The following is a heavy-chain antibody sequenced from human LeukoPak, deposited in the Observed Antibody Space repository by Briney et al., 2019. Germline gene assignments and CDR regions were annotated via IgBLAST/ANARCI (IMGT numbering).Heavy chain of an antibody. CDR2: MNPNSGNT. CDR3: ARALSYYDILTGYYPIWYYEL. J-gene: IGHJ2*01. CDR1: VYTFTSYD. D-gene: IGHD3-9*01. V-gene: IGHV1-8*01. Sequence: ASVTVSRKASVYTFTSYDIHWVRQATGQGLEWMGWMNPNSGNTGYAQKFQGRVTMTRNTSISTAYMELSSLRSEETAVYYCARALSYYDILTGYYPIWYYELWGRGTLVTVSS.